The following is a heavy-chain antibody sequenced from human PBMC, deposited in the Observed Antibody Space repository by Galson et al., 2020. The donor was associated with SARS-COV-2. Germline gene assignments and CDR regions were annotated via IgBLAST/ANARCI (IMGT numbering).Heavy chain of an antibody. V-gene: IGHV3-66*01. J-gene: IGHJ5*02. Sequence: TGGSLRLSCAASGFTVSSNYMSWVRQAPGKGLEWVSVIYSGGSTYYADSVKGRFTISRDNSKNTLYLQMNSLRAEDTAVYYCARDHPQGWFDPWGQGTLVTVSS. CDR2: IYSGGST. CDR1: GFTVSSNY. CDR3: ARDHPQGWFDP.